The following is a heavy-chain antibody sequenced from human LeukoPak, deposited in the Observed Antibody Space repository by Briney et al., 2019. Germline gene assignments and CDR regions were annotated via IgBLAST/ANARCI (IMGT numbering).Heavy chain of an antibody. J-gene: IGHJ4*02. CDR2: ISWNSGSI. Sequence: PGGSLRLSCAASGFTFSTYWMTWARQAPGKGLEWVSGISWNSGSIGYADSVKGRFTISRDNAKNSLYLQMNSLRAEDTALYYCAKDSGYSWGYYFDYWGQGTLVTVSS. CDR3: AKDSGYSWGYYFDY. D-gene: IGHD4-23*01. CDR1: GFTFSTYW. V-gene: IGHV3-9*01.